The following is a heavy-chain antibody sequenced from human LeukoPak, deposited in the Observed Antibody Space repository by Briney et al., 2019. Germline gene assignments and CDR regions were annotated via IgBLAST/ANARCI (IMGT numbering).Heavy chain of an antibody. Sequence: GGSLRLSCAASGFTFSNYVMGWVRQPPGEGLQWVSVISGSGITTYYARSVKGRFTISRDNSKNTLYLQMNNLRAEDTAIYYCAKTGLYSSSSRGFFDYWGQGTLVTVSS. CDR2: ISGSGITT. J-gene: IGHJ4*02. V-gene: IGHV3-23*01. CDR1: GFTFSNYV. CDR3: AKTGLYSSSSRGFFDY. D-gene: IGHD6-6*01.